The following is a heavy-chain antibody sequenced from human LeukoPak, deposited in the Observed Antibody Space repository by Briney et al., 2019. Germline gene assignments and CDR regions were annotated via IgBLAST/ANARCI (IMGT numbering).Heavy chain of an antibody. J-gene: IGHJ5*02. Sequence: SQTLSLTCAISGDSVSSNSAAWNWIRQSPSRGLEWLGRTYYRSKWYNDYAVSVKSRITINPDTSKNQFSLQLNSVTPEDTAVYYCAREGPMVRGVIMEWFDPWGQGTLVTVSS. V-gene: IGHV6-1*01. CDR1: GDSVSSNSAA. D-gene: IGHD3-10*01. CDR3: AREGPMVRGVIMEWFDP. CDR2: TYYRSKWYN.